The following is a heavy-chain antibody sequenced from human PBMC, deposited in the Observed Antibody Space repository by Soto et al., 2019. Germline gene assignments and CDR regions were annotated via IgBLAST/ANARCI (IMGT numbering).Heavy chain of an antibody. V-gene: IGHV1-18*04. J-gene: IGHJ6*02. D-gene: IGHD3-3*01. Sequence: QVQLVQSGAEVKKPGASVKVSCKASGYTFTSYGISWVRQAPGQGLEWMGWISAYNGNTNYAQKLQGRVTMTTDTATSTAYMELRSLRSDDTAVYYCASFYDFWSGPPPYYYYGMDVWGQGTTVTVSS. CDR1: GYTFTSYG. CDR2: ISAYNGNT. CDR3: ASFYDFWSGPPPYYYYGMDV.